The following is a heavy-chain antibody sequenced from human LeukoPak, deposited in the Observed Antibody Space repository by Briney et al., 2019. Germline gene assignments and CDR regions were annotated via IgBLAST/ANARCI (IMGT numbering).Heavy chain of an antibody. CDR1: GYTFTSYD. V-gene: IGHV1-8*03. CDR3: ARVVFGVAPDAFDI. Sequence: GASVKVSCKASGYTFTSYDINWVRQATGQGLEWMGWMNPNSGNTGYAQKFQGRVTITRNTSISTAYMELSSLRSEDTAVYYCARVVFGVAPDAFDIWGQGTMVTVSS. J-gene: IGHJ3*02. CDR2: MNPNSGNT. D-gene: IGHD3-3*01.